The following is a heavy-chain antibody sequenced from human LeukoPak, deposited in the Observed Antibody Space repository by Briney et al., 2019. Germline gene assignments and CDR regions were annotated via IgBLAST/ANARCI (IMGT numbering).Heavy chain of an antibody. CDR2: MNPNSGNT. CDR3: ARGGMVRGVIISYYYYGMDV. D-gene: IGHD3-10*01. J-gene: IGHJ6*02. Sequence: ASVKVSCKASGYTFTSYDINWVRQATGQGLGWMGWMNPNSGNTGYAQKFQGRVTMTRNTSISTAYMELSSLRSEDTAVYYCARGGMVRGVIISYYYYGMDVWGQGTTVTVSS. V-gene: IGHV1-8*01. CDR1: GYTFTSYD.